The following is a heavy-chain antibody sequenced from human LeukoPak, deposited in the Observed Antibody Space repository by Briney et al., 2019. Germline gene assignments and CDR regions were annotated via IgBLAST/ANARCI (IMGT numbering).Heavy chain of an antibody. Sequence: GGSLRLSCAASRFTFSNSWMSWVRLAPGKGMEWVANIKQDGSEKYYVDSVKGRFTISRDNAKNSLYLQMNSLRAEDTAVYYCARDSNWNYIINWGQGTLVTVSS. CDR1: RFTFSNSW. CDR2: IKQDGSEK. J-gene: IGHJ4*02. V-gene: IGHV3-7*01. CDR3: ARDSNWNYIIN. D-gene: IGHD1-7*01.